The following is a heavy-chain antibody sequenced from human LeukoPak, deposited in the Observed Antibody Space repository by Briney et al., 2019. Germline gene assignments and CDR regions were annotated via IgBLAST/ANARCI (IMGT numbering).Heavy chain of an antibody. V-gene: IGHV4-34*01. CDR1: GGSFSGYY. CDR2: INHSGST. D-gene: IGHD1-1*01. CDR3: ARARRWNAAVEGWWFDP. J-gene: IGHJ5*02. Sequence: PSETLSLTCDVYGGSFSGYYCSWILQPPGNGLEWIGEINHSGSTNYNPSLKSRVTISVDTSKNQFSLKLSSVTAADTAVYYCARARRWNAAVEGWWFDPWGQGTLVTVSS.